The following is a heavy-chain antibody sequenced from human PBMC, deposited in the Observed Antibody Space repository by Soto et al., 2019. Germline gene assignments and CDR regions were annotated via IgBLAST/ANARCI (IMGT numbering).Heavy chain of an antibody. J-gene: IGHJ6*02. V-gene: IGHV3-7*04. CDR1: GFTFSNHW. D-gene: IGHD3-3*01. CDR2: IKQDGSEI. CDR3: ARAPIFGVTISNHDYYGLDV. Sequence: EVQLVESGGGLVQFGGSLRLSCAASGFTFSNHWMTWVRQAPGKALEWVANIKQDGSEIYYVDSVKGRFTLSRDNAKNSLYLEMNSLRAEDTAVYYCARAPIFGVTISNHDYYGLDVWGQGTTVTASS.